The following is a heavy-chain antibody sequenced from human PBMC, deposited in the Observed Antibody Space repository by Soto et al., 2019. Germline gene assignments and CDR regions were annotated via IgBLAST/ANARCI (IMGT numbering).Heavy chain of an antibody. Sequence: GGSLRLSCAASGFTFSSYSMNWVRQAPGKGLEWVSSISSSSSYIYYADSVKGRFTISRDNAKNSLYLQMNSLRAEDTAVYYCAKGDTAMADYYFDYWGQGTLVTVSS. CDR3: AKGDTAMADYYFDY. V-gene: IGHV3-21*01. CDR2: ISSSSSYI. CDR1: GFTFSSYS. D-gene: IGHD5-18*01. J-gene: IGHJ4*02.